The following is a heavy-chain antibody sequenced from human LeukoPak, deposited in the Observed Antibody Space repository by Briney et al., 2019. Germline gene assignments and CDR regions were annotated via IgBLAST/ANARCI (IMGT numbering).Heavy chain of an antibody. V-gene: IGHV3-53*01. Sequence: GGSLRLSCAASGFTVSSNYMSWVRQAPGKGLEWVSVIYSGGSTYYADSVKGRFTISRDNSKNTLYLQTNSLRAEDTAVYYCARDPPGAVRGYDSYWGQGTLVTVSS. J-gene: IGHJ4*02. CDR1: GFTVSSNY. CDR3: ARDPPGAVRGYDSY. CDR2: IYSGGST. D-gene: IGHD5-12*01.